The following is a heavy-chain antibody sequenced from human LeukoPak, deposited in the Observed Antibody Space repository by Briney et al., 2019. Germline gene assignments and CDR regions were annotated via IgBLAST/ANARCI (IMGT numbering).Heavy chain of an antibody. Sequence: GGSLRLSCAASGFTFSNHAMSWVRQAPGKGLEWVSAVSGSGDNTYYGDSVKGRFTISRDKSRNTLYLQMNGLRAEDTAVYYCAREMRYNWNDDHGAFDIWGQGTMVTVSS. CDR1: GFTFSNHA. CDR3: AREMRYNWNDDHGAFDI. V-gene: IGHV3-23*01. J-gene: IGHJ3*02. D-gene: IGHD1-1*01. CDR2: VSGSGDNT.